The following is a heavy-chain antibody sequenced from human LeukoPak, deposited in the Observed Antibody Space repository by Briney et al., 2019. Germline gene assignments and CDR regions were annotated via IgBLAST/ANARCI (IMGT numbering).Heavy chain of an antibody. CDR3: ARAFCVGECFVLHIFFDS. Sequence: PSETLSLTCNVSGYSISSGYFWGWVRQAPGKGLEWIGSIYQRATVHYNPSLKRRDTISLDTSKDHFSLNLRSMQASDTAVYYCARAFCVGECFVLHIFFDSWGQGTLVTVSS. CDR2: IYQRATV. CDR1: GYSISSGYF. D-gene: IGHD2-21*01. J-gene: IGHJ4*02. V-gene: IGHV4-38-2*02.